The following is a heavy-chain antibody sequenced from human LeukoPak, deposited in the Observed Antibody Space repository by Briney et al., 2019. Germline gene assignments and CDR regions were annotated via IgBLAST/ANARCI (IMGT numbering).Heavy chain of an antibody. V-gene: IGHV3-74*01. CDR3: ARAGSYTRKYYFDY. CDR1: GFTFSSYW. Sequence: PGGSLRLSCAASGFTFSSYWMHWVRQAPGKGLVWVSRINSDGSSTSYADSVKGRFTISRDNAKNTLYLQMNSLRAEDTAVYYCARAGSYTRKYYFDYWGQGTLVTVSS. CDR2: INSDGSST. D-gene: IGHD1-26*01. J-gene: IGHJ4*02.